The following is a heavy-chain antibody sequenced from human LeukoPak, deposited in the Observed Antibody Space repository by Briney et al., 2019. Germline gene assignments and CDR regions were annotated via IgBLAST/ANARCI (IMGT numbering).Heavy chain of an antibody. D-gene: IGHD3-22*01. Sequence: GGSLRLSCAASGFTFDDYTMHWVRRASGKGPEWVSVISWHGSTTKYADSVRGRFTISRDNRKNSLSLQMNSLRPEDTALYYCAKDIGDSIGYNYFDSWGQGTLVTVSS. CDR3: AKDIGDSIGYNYFDS. CDR2: ISWHGSTT. J-gene: IGHJ4*02. V-gene: IGHV3-43*01. CDR1: GFTFDDYT.